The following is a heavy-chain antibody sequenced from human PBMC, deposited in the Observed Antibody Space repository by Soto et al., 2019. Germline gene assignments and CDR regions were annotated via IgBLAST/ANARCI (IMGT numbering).Heavy chain of an antibody. Sequence: VGSLRLSCAASGFTFSSYAMSWVRQAPGKGLEWVSAISGSGGSTYYADSVKGRFTISRDNSKNTLYLQMNSLRAEDTAVYYCAKGGGPMIVVAVFDYWGQGTLVTVSS. J-gene: IGHJ4*02. CDR3: AKGGGPMIVVAVFDY. D-gene: IGHD3-22*01. CDR1: GFTFSSYA. V-gene: IGHV3-23*01. CDR2: ISGSGGST.